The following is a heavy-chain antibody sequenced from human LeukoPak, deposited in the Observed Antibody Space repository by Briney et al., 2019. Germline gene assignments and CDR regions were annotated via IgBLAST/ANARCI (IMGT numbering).Heavy chain of an antibody. Sequence: SETLSLTCSVSGASISSYYWSWIRQPPGKGLEWIGRIYTSGSTNYNPSLKSRVTMSVDTSKNQFSLKLSSVTAADTAVYYCARDRRWELRDAFDIWGQGTMVTVSS. V-gene: IGHV4-4*07. D-gene: IGHD1-26*01. CDR1: GASISSYY. CDR3: ARDRRWELRDAFDI. CDR2: IYTSGST. J-gene: IGHJ3*02.